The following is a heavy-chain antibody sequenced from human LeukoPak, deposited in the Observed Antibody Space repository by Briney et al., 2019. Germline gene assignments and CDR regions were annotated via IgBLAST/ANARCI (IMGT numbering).Heavy chain of an antibody. J-gene: IGHJ4*02. D-gene: IGHD3-9*01. CDR3: ARTGHYDILTGYQYYFDY. CDR2: ISAYNGNT. V-gene: IGHV1-18*01. Sequence: ASVKVSCKASGYTFTSYGISWVRQAPGQGLEWMGWISAYNGNTNYAQKLQGRVTMTTDTSTSTAYMELRSLRSDDTAVYYCARTGHYDILTGYQYYFDYWGQGTLVTVSS. CDR1: GYTFTSYG.